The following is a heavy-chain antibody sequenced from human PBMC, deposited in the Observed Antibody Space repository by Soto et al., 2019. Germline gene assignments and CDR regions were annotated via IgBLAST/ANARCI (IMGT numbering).Heavy chain of an antibody. CDR1: GSSIRSGGYS. CDR2: IYYSGSA. CDR3: ARAPKGYCSDGSCYSTWFDP. D-gene: IGHD2-15*01. V-gene: IGHV4-31*03. Sequence: SETLSLTCTVSGSSIRSGGYSWGWIRQHPGKGLDWIGYIYYSGSAYYNPSLKSRVSISVDTSRNQFSLKLSSVTAADTAVYYCARAPKGYCSDGSCYSTWFDPWGQGTLVTVSS. J-gene: IGHJ5*02.